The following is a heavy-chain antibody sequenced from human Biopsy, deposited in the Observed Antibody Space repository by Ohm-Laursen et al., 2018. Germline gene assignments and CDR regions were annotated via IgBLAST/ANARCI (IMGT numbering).Heavy chain of an antibody. D-gene: IGHD4-23*01. V-gene: IGHV4-59*11. J-gene: IGHJ4*02. CDR3: ARGSNDFGGLYFHR. Sequence: GTLSLTCAVSGGSFTGHYWSWIRQPPGKGLEWIGHISYTGYTSYNASLKSRVTISVDTSRNHFSLRLNSLTAADTAVYYCARGSNDFGGLYFHRWGQGTLLTVSS. CDR2: ISYTGYT. CDR1: GGSFTGHY.